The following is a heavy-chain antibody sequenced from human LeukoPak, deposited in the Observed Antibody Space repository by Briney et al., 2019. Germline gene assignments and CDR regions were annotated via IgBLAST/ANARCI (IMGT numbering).Heavy chain of an antibody. CDR1: GGSISSSSYY. CDR2: INHSGST. V-gene: IGHV4-39*07. J-gene: IGHJ4*02. Sequence: SETLSLTCTVSGGSISSSSYYWSWIRQPPGKGLEWIGEINHSGSTNYNPSLKSRVTISVDTSKNQFSLKLSSVTAADTAVYYCARRKGSGYYKATFDYWGQGTLVTVSS. CDR3: ARRKGSGYYKATFDY. D-gene: IGHD3-22*01.